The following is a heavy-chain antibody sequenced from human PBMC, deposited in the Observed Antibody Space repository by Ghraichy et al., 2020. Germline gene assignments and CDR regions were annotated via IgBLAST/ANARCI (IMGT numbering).Heavy chain of an antibody. Sequence: ASVKVSCKASGYTFTGYYMHWVRQAPGQGLEWMGWINPNSGGTNYAQKFQGRVTMTRDTSISTAYMELSRLRSDDTAVYYCARGFPGYSSNWFDPWGQGTLVTVSS. CDR2: INPNSGGT. CDR1: GYTFTGYY. V-gene: IGHV1-2*02. J-gene: IGHJ5*02. D-gene: IGHD6-13*01. CDR3: ARGFPGYSSNWFDP.